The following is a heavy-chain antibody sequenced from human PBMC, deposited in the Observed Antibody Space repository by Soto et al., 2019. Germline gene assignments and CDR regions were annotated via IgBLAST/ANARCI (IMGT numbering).Heavy chain of an antibody. J-gene: IGHJ3*02. CDR3: ARARDILTGYADAYDI. CDR2: INPRGGST. V-gene: IGHV1-46*01. D-gene: IGHD3-9*01. CDR1: GYSFTSYY. Sequence: QVQLVQSGAEVKKPGASVKVSCKASGYSFTSYYMHWVRQAPGQGLEWMGIINPRGGSTSYAQKFQGRVTMTRDTSTSTVYMELSSLRSEDTAVYYCARARDILTGYADAYDIWGQGTMVTVSS.